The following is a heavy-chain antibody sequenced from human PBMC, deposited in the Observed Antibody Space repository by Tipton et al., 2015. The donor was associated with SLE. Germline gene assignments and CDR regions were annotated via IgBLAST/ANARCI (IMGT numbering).Heavy chain of an antibody. J-gene: IGHJ4*02. CDR1: GGSISSYY. CDR3: ARVQEDAILTGYFFDY. V-gene: IGHV4-31*03. D-gene: IGHD3-9*01. Sequence: TLSLTCTVSGGSISSYYWSWTRQHPGKGLEWIGYIYYSGSTSYNPPLKSRVTISVDTSKNQFSLKLSSVTAADTAVYYCARVQEDAILTGYFFDYWGQGTLVTVSS. CDR2: IYYSGST.